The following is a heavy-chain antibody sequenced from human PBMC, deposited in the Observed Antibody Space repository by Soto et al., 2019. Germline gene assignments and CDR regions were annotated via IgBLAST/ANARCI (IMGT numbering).Heavy chain of an antibody. Sequence: QVQLQESGPGLVKPSQTLSLTCTVSGGSISSGGYYWSWICQHPGKGLEWIGYIYYSGSTYYNPSLKSRVTISVDTSKNQFSLKLSSVTAADTAVYYCARDNIAVAGTFDYWGQGTLVTVSS. D-gene: IGHD6-19*01. CDR2: IYYSGST. CDR3: ARDNIAVAGTFDY. J-gene: IGHJ4*02. CDR1: GGSISSGGYY. V-gene: IGHV4-31*03.